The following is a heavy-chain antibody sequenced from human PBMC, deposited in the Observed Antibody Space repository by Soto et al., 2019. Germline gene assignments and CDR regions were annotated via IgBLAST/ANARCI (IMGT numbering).Heavy chain of an antibody. V-gene: IGHV5-51*01. CDR1: GYTFIYFW. CDR2: IYPGASDI. Sequence: PGESLKISCQASGYTFIYFWDAWVRQVPGKGLEWMGVIYPGASDIRYSPSFEGHVTISADKSTNTAYLQWSSLEAADTAIYYCARQGTSRGSDYAAFDLWGPGTQVTGLL. J-gene: IGHJ4*02. D-gene: IGHD3-10*01. CDR3: ARQGTSRGSDYAAFDL.